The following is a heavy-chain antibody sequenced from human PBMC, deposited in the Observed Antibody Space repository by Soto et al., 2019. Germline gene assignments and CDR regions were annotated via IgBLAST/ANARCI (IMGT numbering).Heavy chain of an antibody. D-gene: IGHD6-13*01. CDR3: AKAGGSWWFYFDY. CDR2: ISYDGSNE. Sequence: GGSLRLSCAASGFTFTTYAMNWVRQAPGKGLDWVTLISYDGSNEYYTDSVKGRFTISRDNSKNTLYLQMNSLRAEDTAVYYCAKAGGSWWFYFDYRGQGTLVTVSS. CDR1: GFTFTTYA. J-gene: IGHJ4*02. V-gene: IGHV3-30-3*01.